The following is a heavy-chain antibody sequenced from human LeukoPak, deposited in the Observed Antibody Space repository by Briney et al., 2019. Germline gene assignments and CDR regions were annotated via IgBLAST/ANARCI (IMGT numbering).Heavy chain of an antibody. Sequence: GASVKVSCKGSGGTFSSYTISWVRQAPGQGLEWMGRIIPILGIANYAQKFQGRVTITADKSTSTAYMELSSLRSEDTAVYYCAREGGSYYFDAFDIWGQGTMVTVSS. D-gene: IGHD1-26*01. CDR2: IIPILGIA. CDR1: GGTFSSYT. V-gene: IGHV1-69*02. CDR3: AREGGSYYFDAFDI. J-gene: IGHJ3*02.